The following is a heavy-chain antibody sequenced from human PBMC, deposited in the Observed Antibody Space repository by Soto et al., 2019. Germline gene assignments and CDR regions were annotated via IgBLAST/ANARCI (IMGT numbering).Heavy chain of an antibody. J-gene: IGHJ4*02. Sequence: EVQLVESGGGLVQPGGSLRLSCAASGFTFSGFTMNWVRQAPGRGLEWISYISRGGETIYYADSVKGRFTISRDNAGNSLYLQMNSLRDEDTAVYYCASRNLAGCSGTDCLYYFDYWAREPWSPSPQ. CDR3: ASRNLAGCSGTDCLYYFDY. V-gene: IGHV3-48*02. CDR2: ISRGGETI. D-gene: IGHD2-2*01. CDR1: GFTFSGFT.